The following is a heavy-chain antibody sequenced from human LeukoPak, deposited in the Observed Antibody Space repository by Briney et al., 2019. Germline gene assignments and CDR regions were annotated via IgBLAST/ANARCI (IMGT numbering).Heavy chain of an antibody. V-gene: IGHV4-39*01. Sequence: SETLSLTCTVSGGSISSSSYYWGWIRQPPGKGLEWIGSIYYSGSTYYNPSLKSRVTISVDTSKNQFSLKLSSVTAADTAVYYCATTKRGYSSYEYPWGQGTLVTVSS. CDR1: GGSISSSSYY. CDR3: ATTKRGYSSYEYP. CDR2: IYYSGST. D-gene: IGHD5-12*01. J-gene: IGHJ5*02.